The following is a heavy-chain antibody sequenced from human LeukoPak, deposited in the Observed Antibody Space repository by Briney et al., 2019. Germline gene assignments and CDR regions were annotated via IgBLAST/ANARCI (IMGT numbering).Heavy chain of an antibody. D-gene: IGHD3/OR15-3a*01. CDR1: GGSISSGSYY. CDR2: IYTSGST. CDR3: AREGATMIFGSV. Sequence: PSETLSLTCTVSGGSISSGSYYWSWIRQPAGRGLEWIGRIYTSGSTNYNPSLKGRVTISVDTSKNQFSLKLSSVTAADTAVYYCAREGATMIFGSVWGQGTMVTVSS. V-gene: IGHV4-61*02. J-gene: IGHJ3*01.